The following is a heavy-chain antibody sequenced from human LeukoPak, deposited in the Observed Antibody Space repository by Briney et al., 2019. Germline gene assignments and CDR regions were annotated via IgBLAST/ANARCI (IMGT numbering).Heavy chain of an antibody. CDR3: AKEPDIVVVPAAITY. CDR2: IYENGGTT. V-gene: IGHV3-23*01. J-gene: IGHJ4*02. CDR1: GFTFRSHA. Sequence: GGSLRLSCVGSGFTFRSHAMSWVRQAPEKGLEFVSGIYENGGTTYYADSVKGRFSISRDNSKNTLYLQMDSLRGEDTAVYYCAKEPDIVVVPAAITYWGQGTQVTVSS. D-gene: IGHD2-2*01.